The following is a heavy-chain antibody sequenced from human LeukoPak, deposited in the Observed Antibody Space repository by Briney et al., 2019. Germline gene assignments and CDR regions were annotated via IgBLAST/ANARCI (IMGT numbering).Heavy chain of an antibody. J-gene: IGHJ3*01. D-gene: IGHD3-10*01. Sequence: GRSLRLSCAASGFNFRSYAMHWVRQGPGKGLEWVAVISYDGSNEDYTDSVKGRFIISRDDSKNTMSLQMNSLRVNDTAVYYCARGPDPVLRGPRRSFDLWGQGTMVTVSS. CDR3: ARGPDPVLRGPRRSFDL. CDR1: GFNFRSYA. V-gene: IGHV3-30-3*01. CDR2: ISYDGSNE.